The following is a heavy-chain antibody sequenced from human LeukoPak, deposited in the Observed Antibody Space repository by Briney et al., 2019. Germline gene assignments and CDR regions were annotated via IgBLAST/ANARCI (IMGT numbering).Heavy chain of an antibody. CDR3: ARSFRRGYCSSTSCYHSPFN. D-gene: IGHD2-2*01. CDR1: GVSFSGYY. CDR2: INHSGST. J-gene: IGHJ4*02. Sequence: KTSETLSLTCAVYGVSFSGYYWSWLRQPPGKGLEWIGEINHSGSTNYNPSLKSRDTISVDTSKNQFSLTLISVTAADTAVYYCARSFRRGYCSSTSCYHSPFNWGQGTLVTVSS. V-gene: IGHV4-34*01.